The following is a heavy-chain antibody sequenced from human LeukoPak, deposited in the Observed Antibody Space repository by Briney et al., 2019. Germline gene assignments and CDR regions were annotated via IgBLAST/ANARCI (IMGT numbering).Heavy chain of an antibody. CDR2: IKQDGSEK. J-gene: IGHJ4*02. CDR3: ASSLAEYFDY. Sequence: GRSLRLSCAASGFTFSSYWMSWVRQAPGRGLEWVANIKQDGSEKYYVDSVKGRFTISRDNAKNSLYLQMNSLRAEDTAVYYCASSLAEYFDYWGQGTLVTVSS. CDR1: GFTFSSYW. D-gene: IGHD3-16*02. V-gene: IGHV3-7*01.